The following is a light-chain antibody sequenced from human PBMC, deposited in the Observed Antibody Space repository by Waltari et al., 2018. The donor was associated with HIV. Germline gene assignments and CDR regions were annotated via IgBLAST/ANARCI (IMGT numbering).Light chain of an antibody. J-gene: IGKJ2*01. CDR3: MQALQTPWT. CDR2: LGS. V-gene: IGKV2-28*01. CDR1: QSLLHSNGYTY. Sequence: DIVMPQSPLSLPVTPGEPASLSCRSSQSLLHSNGYTYLDWYLQKPGQSPQLLIYLGSNRASGVPDRFSGSGSGTDFTLKISRVEAEDVGVYYCMQALQTPWTFGQGTKLEIK.